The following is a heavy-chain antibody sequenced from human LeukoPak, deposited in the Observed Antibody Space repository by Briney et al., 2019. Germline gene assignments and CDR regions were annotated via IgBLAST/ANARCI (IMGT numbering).Heavy chain of an antibody. CDR3: ARVPYDSSGYYPWHYYYGMDV. CDR2: IYYSGST. V-gene: IGHV4-39*07. Sequence: PSETLSLTCTVSGGSISSSSYYWGWIRQPPGKGLEWIGSIYYSGSTYYNPSLKSRVTMSVDTSKNQFSLKLSSVTAADTAVYYCARVPYDSSGYYPWHYYYGMDVWGQGTTVTVSS. CDR1: GGSISSSSYY. D-gene: IGHD3-22*01. J-gene: IGHJ6*02.